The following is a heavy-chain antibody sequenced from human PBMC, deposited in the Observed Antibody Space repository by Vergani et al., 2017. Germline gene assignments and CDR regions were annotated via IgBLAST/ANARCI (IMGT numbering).Heavy chain of an antibody. J-gene: IGHJ6*02. CDR2: ISSSSSYI. Sequence: EVQLVESGGGLVQPGRSLRLSCAASGFTFSSYSMNWVRQAPGKGLEWVSSISSSSSYIYYADSVKGRFTISRDNAKNSLYLQMNSLRAEDTAVYYCARVIPAENFWSGVVGYYGMDVWGQGTTVTVSS. CDR1: GFTFSSYS. CDR3: ARVIPAENFWSGVVGYYGMDV. D-gene: IGHD3-3*01. V-gene: IGHV3-21*01.